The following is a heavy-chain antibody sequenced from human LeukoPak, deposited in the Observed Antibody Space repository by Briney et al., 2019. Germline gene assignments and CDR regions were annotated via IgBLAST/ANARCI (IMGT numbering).Heavy chain of an antibody. CDR3: ARDKVVGATHFDY. CDR1: GFTFSSHG. Sequence: PGGSLRLSCAASGFTFSSHGMSWVRQAPGKGLEWVANIKQDGGEIYYVDSVKGRFTISRDNAKNSLSLQMNSLRAEDTAVYYCARDKVVGATHFDYWGQGTLVTVSS. D-gene: IGHD1-26*01. V-gene: IGHV3-7*01. J-gene: IGHJ4*02. CDR2: IKQDGGEI.